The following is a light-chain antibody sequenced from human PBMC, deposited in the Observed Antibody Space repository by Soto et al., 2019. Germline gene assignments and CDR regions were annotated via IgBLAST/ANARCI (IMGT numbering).Light chain of an antibody. V-gene: IGKV3-20*01. CDR2: GAS. CDR3: QQYTGPPTT. CDR1: QSVSSSY. Sequence: EIVLTQSPGTLSLSPGERATLSCSASQSVSSSYLAWYRQKPGQAPRLLSYGASTRAAGIPDRFSGSGSGTDFTLTITRLEPEDSAVYFCQQYTGPPTTFGQGTRLEIK. J-gene: IGKJ5*01.